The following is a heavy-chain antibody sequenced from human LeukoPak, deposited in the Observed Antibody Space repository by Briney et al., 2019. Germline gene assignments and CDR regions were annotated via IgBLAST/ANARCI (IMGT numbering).Heavy chain of an antibody. CDR2: INPNSGGT. CDR3: AADLWAGSYYDFDY. D-gene: IGHD1-26*01. J-gene: IGHJ4*02. V-gene: IGHV1-2*02. CDR1: GYTFNGYH. Sequence: GASVKVSCKASGYTFNGYHMHWVRQAPGQGLEWMGWINPNSGGTNYAQKFQGRVTVTRDTSISTAYMELSSLRSEDTAVYYCAADLWAGSYYDFDYWGQGTLVTVSS.